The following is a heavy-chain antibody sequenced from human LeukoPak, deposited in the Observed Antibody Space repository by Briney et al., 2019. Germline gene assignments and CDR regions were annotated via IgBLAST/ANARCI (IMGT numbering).Heavy chain of an antibody. CDR1: GFTFDDYA. CDR2: ISGDGGST. CDR3: ADDVLGWSSFDY. D-gene: IGHD2-21*01. V-gene: IGHV3-43*02. J-gene: IGHJ4*03. Sequence: PGGSLRLSCAASGFTFDDYAMHWVRQAPGKGLEWVSLISGDGGSTYYADSVKGRFTISRDNSKNSLYLQMNSLRTEDTALYYCADDVLGWSSFDYCGHGTLFTVSS.